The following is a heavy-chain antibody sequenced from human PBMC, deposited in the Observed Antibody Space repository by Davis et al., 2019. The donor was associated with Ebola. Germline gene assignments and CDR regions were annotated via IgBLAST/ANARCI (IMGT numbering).Heavy chain of an antibody. J-gene: IGHJ4*02. D-gene: IGHD5/OR15-5a*01. V-gene: IGHV4-59*11. CDR2: IHSSGNT. Sequence: PSETLSLTCLVSGGSISPPFWTWIRQSPGKGLEGIGYIHSSGNTNYNPSFKSRVTVSLDASKSQSSLKLSSVTAADTAVYYCARGRHLSVSPFAYWGQGILVTVSP. CDR3: ARGRHLSVSPFAY. CDR1: GGSISPPF.